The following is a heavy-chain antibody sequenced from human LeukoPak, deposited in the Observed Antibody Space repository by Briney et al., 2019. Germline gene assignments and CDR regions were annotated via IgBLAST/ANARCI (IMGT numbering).Heavy chain of an antibody. V-gene: IGHV4-59*01. J-gene: IGHJ2*01. Sequence: KPSETLSLTCTVSGGSISSYYWSWIRQPPGKGLEWIGYIYYSGSTNYNPSLKSRVTISVDTSKNQFSLKLSSVTAADTAVYYCARVTVAAATGYFDIWGRGTLVTVSS. CDR2: IYYSGST. CDR1: GGSISSYY. CDR3: ARVTVAAATGYFDI. D-gene: IGHD2-15*01.